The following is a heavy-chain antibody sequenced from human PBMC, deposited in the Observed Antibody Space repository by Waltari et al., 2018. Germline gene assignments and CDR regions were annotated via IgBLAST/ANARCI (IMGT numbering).Heavy chain of an antibody. CDR3: ARHITVSGKRIPFAP. J-gene: IGHJ5*02. CDR1: GGSITSNSHY. CDR2: IHHTGGT. D-gene: IGHD3-3*01. Sequence: QMRLQESDPGLVKASETLFLTCTVSGGSITSNSHYWGWIRQTPGKGLEWIGSIHHTGGTSYNPSLRSRVTIARDTSKNEFSLQLTSVTAADTALYYCARHITVSGKRIPFAPWGRGPLVTVSS. V-gene: IGHV4-39*01.